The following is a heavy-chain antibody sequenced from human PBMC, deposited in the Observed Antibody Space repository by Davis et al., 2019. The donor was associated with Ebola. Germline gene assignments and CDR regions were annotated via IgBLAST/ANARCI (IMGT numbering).Heavy chain of an antibody. CDR1: GGSISSSSYY. D-gene: IGHD3-22*01. J-gene: IGHJ4*02. V-gene: IGHV4-39*01. Sequence: PSETLSLTCTVSGGSISSSSYYWGWIRQPPGKGLEWIGSIYYSGSTYYNPSLKSRVTISVDTSKNQFSLKLSSVTAADTAVYYCARGGYYDSSGYYPHDYWGQGTLVTVSS. CDR3: ARGGYYDSSGYYPHDY. CDR2: IYYSGST.